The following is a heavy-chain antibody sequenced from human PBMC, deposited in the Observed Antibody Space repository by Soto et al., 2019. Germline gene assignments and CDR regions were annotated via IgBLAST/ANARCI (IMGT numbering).Heavy chain of an antibody. CDR3: ARDLHCSSTSCYNFWFDP. Sequence: PGGSLRLSCAASGFTFSSYSMNWVRQAPGKGLEWVSSISSSSSYIYYADSVKGRFTISRDNAKNSLYPQMNSLRAEDTAVYYCARDLHCSSTSCYNFWFDPWGQGTLVTVSS. CDR1: GFTFSSYS. V-gene: IGHV3-21*01. CDR2: ISSSSSYI. D-gene: IGHD2-2*02. J-gene: IGHJ5*02.